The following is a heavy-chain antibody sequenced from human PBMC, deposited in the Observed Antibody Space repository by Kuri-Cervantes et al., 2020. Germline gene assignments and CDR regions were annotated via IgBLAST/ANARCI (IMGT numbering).Heavy chain of an antibody. CDR3: ARDHDYGDYLVGCYGMDV. CDR1: GFTFSSYA. Sequence: GGSLRLSCAASGFTFSSYAMHWVRQAPGKGLEWVAVISYDGSNKYYADSVKGRFTISRDNSKNTLYLQMNSLRAEDTAVYYCARDHDYGDYLVGCYGMDVWGQGTTVTVSS. D-gene: IGHD4-17*01. J-gene: IGHJ6*02. V-gene: IGHV3-30-3*01. CDR2: ISYDGSNK.